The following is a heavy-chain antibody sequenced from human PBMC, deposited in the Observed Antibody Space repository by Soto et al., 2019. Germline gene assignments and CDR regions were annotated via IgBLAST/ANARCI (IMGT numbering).Heavy chain of an antibody. D-gene: IGHD6-19*01. Sequence: SVKVSCKASGSTFSSYAISWVRQAPGQGLEWMGGIIPIFGTANYAQKFQGRVTITADESTSTAYMELSSLRSEDTAVYYCARPQWLVDYYYYGMDVWGQGTTVTVSS. J-gene: IGHJ6*02. CDR1: GSTFSSYA. V-gene: IGHV1-69*13. CDR2: IIPIFGTA. CDR3: ARPQWLVDYYYYGMDV.